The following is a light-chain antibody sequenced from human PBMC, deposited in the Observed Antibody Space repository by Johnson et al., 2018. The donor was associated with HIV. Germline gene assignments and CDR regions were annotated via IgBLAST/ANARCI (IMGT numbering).Light chain of an antibody. CDR1: SSNIGTNY. CDR3: GTWDTSLSAYV. Sequence: QSVLTQPPSVSAAPGQKVTISCSGSSSNIGTNYVSWYQQLPGTAPKLLMFENNQRPSGIPDRFSGSKSGTSATLGITGLQTGDEADYYCGTWDTSLSAYVFGTGTKGTVL. J-gene: IGLJ1*01. CDR2: ENN. V-gene: IGLV1-51*02.